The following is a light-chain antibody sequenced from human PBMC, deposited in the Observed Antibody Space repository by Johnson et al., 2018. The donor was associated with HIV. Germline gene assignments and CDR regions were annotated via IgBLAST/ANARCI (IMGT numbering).Light chain of an antibody. CDR1: SSNIGNNY. V-gene: IGLV1-51*01. J-gene: IGLJ1*01. Sequence: QSVLTQPPSVSGAPGQKVTISCSGSSSNIGNNYVSWYQQLPGTAPKLLIYDNNKRPSGIPDRFSGSKSGTSATLGITGLQTGDEADYYCGTWDSSLSAYVFGTRTKLTVL. CDR3: GTWDSSLSAYV. CDR2: DNN.